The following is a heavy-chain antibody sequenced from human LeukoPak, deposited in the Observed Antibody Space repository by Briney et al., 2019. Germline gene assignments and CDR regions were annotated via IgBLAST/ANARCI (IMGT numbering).Heavy chain of an antibody. Sequence: PGGSLRLSCAVSGFTFSSYAMSWVRQAPGKGLEWVSTISNSDDNTYYADSVKGRFTISRDNSKNTLYLQMNSLRAEDTAVYYCAKARLVTTHFDYWGQGTLVTVSS. CDR3: AKARLVTTHFDY. CDR1: GFTFSSYA. D-gene: IGHD4-17*01. V-gene: IGHV3-23*01. J-gene: IGHJ4*02. CDR2: ISNSDDNT.